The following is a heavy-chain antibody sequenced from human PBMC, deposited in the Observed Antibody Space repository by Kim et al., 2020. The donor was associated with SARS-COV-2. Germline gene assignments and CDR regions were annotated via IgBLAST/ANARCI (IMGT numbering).Heavy chain of an antibody. D-gene: IGHD3-3*01. V-gene: IGHV4-31*02. CDR3: ARVSEWLLIEGP. J-gene: IGHJ5*02. Sequence: YYNPSLKSRVTISVDTSKNQFSLKLSSVTAADTAVYYCARVSEWLLIEGPWGQGTLVTVSS.